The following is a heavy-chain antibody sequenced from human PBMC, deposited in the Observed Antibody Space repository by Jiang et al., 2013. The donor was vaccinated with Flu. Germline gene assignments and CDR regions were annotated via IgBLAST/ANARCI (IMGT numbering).Heavy chain of an antibody. Sequence: GAEVKKPGASVKVSCKASGYTFTGYYMHWVRQAPGQGLEWMGWINPNSGGTNYAQKFQGWVTMTRDTSISTAYMELSRLRSDDTAVYYCARAFTSCYAACYYYGMDVWGQGTTVTVSS. CDR2: INPNSGGT. V-gene: IGHV1-2*04. D-gene: IGHD2-2*01. J-gene: IGHJ6*02. CDR1: GYTFTGYY. CDR3: ARAFTSCYAACYYYGMDV.